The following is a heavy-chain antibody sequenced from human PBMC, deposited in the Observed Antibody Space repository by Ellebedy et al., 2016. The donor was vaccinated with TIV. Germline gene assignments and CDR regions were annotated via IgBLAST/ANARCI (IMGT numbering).Heavy chain of an antibody. J-gene: IGHJ4*02. V-gene: IGHV1/OR15-2*03. D-gene: IGHD3-10*01. CDR3: ARSDMLRGVLISDF. CDR1: GYTFTSYY. Sequence: RASVKVSCKASGYTFTSYYMHWVRQAPGQGLEWIGWINTYTGDTHFTQNFQGRVTLTPDTSTDTAYMELRSLRSDDTAMYYCARSDMLRGVLISDFWGQGSLVTVSS. CDR2: INTYTGDT.